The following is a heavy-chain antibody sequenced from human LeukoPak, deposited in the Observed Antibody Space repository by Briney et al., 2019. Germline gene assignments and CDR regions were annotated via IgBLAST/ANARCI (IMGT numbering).Heavy chain of an antibody. J-gene: IGHJ4*02. Sequence: QTLSLTCVISGDSLSSNSAAWNWVRQSPSSGLEWLGRTYYRSKWYNDYAVSVKSPITINPDTSKNQFSLQLNSVTPEDTAVYYCARALRGAYDYWGQGTLVTVSS. D-gene: IGHD3-10*01. CDR3: ARALRGAYDY. CDR2: TYYRSKWYN. CDR1: GDSLSSNSAA. V-gene: IGHV6-1*01.